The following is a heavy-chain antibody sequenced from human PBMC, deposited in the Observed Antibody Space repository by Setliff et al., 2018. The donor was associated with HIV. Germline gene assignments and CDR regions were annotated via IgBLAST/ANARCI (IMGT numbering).Heavy chain of an antibody. V-gene: IGHV1-2*02. CDR2: INPNSGDT. J-gene: IGHJ4*02. CDR1: GYTFTGYY. CDR3: ARAFNPHSNYDY. D-gene: IGHD4-4*01. Sequence: ASVKVSCKASGYTFTGYYMHWVRQAPGQGLEWMGWINPNSGDTNYAQKFQGRATMTRDTSISTAYMELSRLTSDDTAIYYCARAFNPHSNYDYWGQGALVTVSS.